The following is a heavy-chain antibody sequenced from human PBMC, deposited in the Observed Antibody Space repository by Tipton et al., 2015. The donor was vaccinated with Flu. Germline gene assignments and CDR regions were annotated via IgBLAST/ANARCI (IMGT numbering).Heavy chain of an antibody. D-gene: IGHD4-23*01. Sequence: LRLSCTASGGSISSSSYYWGWIRQPPGKGLERIGSIYYSGSTYYNPSLKSRVTISVDTSKNQFSLKLSSVTAADTAVYYCARVGVVTPFDYWGQGTLVTVSS. J-gene: IGHJ4*02. V-gene: IGHV4-39*07. CDR2: IYYSGST. CDR1: GGSISSSSYY. CDR3: ARVGVVTPFDY.